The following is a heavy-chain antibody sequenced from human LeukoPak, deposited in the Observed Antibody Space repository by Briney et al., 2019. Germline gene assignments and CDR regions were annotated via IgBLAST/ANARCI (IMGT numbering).Heavy chain of an antibody. CDR1: GFTFDDYA. CDR2: ISWNSGSI. Sequence: PGRSLRLSCAASGFTFDDYAMHWVRQAPGKGLEWVSGISWNSGSIGYADSVKGRFTISRDNAKNSLYLQMNSLRAEDTALYYCAKDSWAYSSGWPHYFVYWGQGTLVTVSS. J-gene: IGHJ4*02. D-gene: IGHD6-19*01. CDR3: AKDSWAYSSGWPHYFVY. V-gene: IGHV3-9*01.